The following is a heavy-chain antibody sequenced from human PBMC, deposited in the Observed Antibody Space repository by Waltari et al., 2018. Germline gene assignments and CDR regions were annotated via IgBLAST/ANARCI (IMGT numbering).Heavy chain of an antibody. Sequence: EVQLVDSGGALVQPGGSLRLSCTASGAPFRASSLNWVRQTPGKGLEWVGHIRNEVDRYTTEYAASVKVRFTISRDDSKNSVYLQMNGLKTEDTGMYYCTAGPTRIGNSYAYFDYWGQGTLVTVTS. D-gene: IGHD3-10*01. J-gene: IGHJ4*02. CDR1: GAPFRASS. V-gene: IGHV3-72*01. CDR3: TAGPTRIGNSYAYFDY. CDR2: IRNEVDRYTT.